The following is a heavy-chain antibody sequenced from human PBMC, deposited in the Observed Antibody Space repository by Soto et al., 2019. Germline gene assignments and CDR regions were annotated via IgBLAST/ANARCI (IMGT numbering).Heavy chain of an antibody. CDR3: ARASGSYYADAFDI. V-gene: IGHV1-18*01. D-gene: IGHD1-26*01. J-gene: IGHJ3*02. CDR2: ISAYNGNT. Sequence: ASVKVSCKASGYTFTSYGISWVRQAPGQGLEWMGWISAYNGNTNYAQKLQGRVTMTTDTSTSTAYMELRSLGSDDTAVYDCARASGSYYADAFDIWGQLTMVTVSS. CDR1: GYTFTSYG.